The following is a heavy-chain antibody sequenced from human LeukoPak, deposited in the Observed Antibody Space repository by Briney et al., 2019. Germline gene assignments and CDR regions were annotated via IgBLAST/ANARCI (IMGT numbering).Heavy chain of an antibody. CDR3: ARSAVAPQIFDY. V-gene: IGHV3-66*01. D-gene: IGHD6-19*01. J-gene: IGHJ4*02. CDR1: GFTVSSNY. CDR2: IYSGGST. Sequence: GGSLRLSCAASGFTVSSNYMSWVRQAPGKGLEWVSVIYSGGSTYYADSVKGRFTISRDNSKNTLYLQMNSLRAEDTAVYYCARSAVAPQIFDYWSQGTLVTVSS.